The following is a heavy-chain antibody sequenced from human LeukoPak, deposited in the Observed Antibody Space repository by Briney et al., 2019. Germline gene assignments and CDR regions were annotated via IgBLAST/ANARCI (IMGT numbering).Heavy chain of an antibody. Sequence: PGGSLRLSCAASGFTFSSYAMSWVRQAPGKGLEWVSAISGSGGSTYYADSVKGRFTISRDNSKNTLYLQMNSLRAEDTAVYYCAKDQGTYYYDSSGYDGWGQGTLVTVSS. V-gene: IGHV3-23*01. J-gene: IGHJ4*02. D-gene: IGHD3-22*01. CDR2: ISGSGGST. CDR3: AKDQGTYYYDSSGYDG. CDR1: GFTFSSYA.